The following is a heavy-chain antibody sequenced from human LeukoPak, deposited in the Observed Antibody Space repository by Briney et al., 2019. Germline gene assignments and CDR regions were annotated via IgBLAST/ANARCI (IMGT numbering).Heavy chain of an antibody. CDR2: ISYDGRNK. D-gene: IGHD3-9*01. Sequence: GGSLRLSCAASGFTFSTYDMHWVRQAPGKGLEWVAVISYDGRNKYYADSVKGRFTISRDKSKNTLHLQMNSLRAEDTAVYYCAKGQGELRYFDWGCSGVDVWGKGTTVTVSS. V-gene: IGHV3-30*18. J-gene: IGHJ6*04. CDR1: GFTFSTYD. CDR3: AKGQGELRYFDWGCSGVDV.